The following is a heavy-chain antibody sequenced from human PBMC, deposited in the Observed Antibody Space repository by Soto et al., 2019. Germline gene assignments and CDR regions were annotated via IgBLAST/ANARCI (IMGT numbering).Heavy chain of an antibody. D-gene: IGHD6-13*01. J-gene: IGHJ6*02. Sequence: PGGSLRLSCAASGFTFSNAWMNWVRQAPGKGLEWVGRNKSKNDGGKTDYAAPVKGRFTISRDDSKNTLYLQMNSLKTEDTAVYYCTTTSDPGIAGYYYYYGMDVWGQGTTVTVSS. CDR1: GFTFSNAW. CDR3: TTTSDPGIAGYYYYYGMDV. V-gene: IGHV3-15*07. CDR2: NKSKNDGGKT.